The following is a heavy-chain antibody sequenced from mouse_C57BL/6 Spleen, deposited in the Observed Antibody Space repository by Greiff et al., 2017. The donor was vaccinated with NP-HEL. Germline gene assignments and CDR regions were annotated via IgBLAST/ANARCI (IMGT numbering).Heavy chain of an antibody. J-gene: IGHJ2*01. CDR1: GFSLTSYA. V-gene: IGHV2-9-1*01. CDR3: ARNRAYGNYGYFDY. CDR2: IWTGGGT. D-gene: IGHD2-1*01. Sequence: VMLVESGPGLVAPSQSLSITCTVSGFSLTSYAISWVRQPPGKGLEWLGVIWTGGGTNYNSALKSRLSISKDNSKSQVFLKMNSLQTDDTARYYCARNRAYGNYGYFDYWGQGTTLTVSS.